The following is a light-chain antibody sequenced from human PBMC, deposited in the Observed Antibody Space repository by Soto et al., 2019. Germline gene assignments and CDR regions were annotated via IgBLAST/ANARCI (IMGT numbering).Light chain of an antibody. CDR2: DAS. Sequence: EVVLTQSPATLSLSPGERASLSCRASHSVSNYLAWYQQKPGQAPRLLIFDASNRPTDIPARFSGSGSGTDFTLTISSLESEDFAVYYCQQRGDWPLTFGGGTKVEIK. CDR3: QQRGDWPLT. V-gene: IGKV3-11*01. J-gene: IGKJ4*01. CDR1: HSVSNY.